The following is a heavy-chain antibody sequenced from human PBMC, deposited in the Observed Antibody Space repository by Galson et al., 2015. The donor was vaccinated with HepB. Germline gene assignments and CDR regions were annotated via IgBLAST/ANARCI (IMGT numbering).Heavy chain of an antibody. D-gene: IGHD6-6*01. Sequence: SVKVSCKASGYTFTGYYMHWVRQAPGQGLEWMGWINPNSGGTNYAQKFQGWVTMTRDTSISTAYMELSRLRSDDTAVYYCAREGPSFTPSIAARPYYYYGMDVWGQGTTVTVSS. CDR2: INPNSGGT. V-gene: IGHV1-2*04. CDR1: GYTFTGYY. J-gene: IGHJ6*02. CDR3: AREGPSFTPSIAARPYYYYGMDV.